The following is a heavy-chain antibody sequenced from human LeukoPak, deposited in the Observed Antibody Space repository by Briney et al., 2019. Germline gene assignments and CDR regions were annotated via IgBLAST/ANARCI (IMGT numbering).Heavy chain of an antibody. CDR3: ARDLRFLFYFDY. J-gene: IGHJ4*02. CDR2: ISYDGSNK. V-gene: IGHV3-30-3*01. Sequence: PGGSLRLSCAASGFTFSSYAMHWVRQAPGKGLEWVAVISYDGSNKYYADSVKGRFTISRDNSKTTLYLHMNSLRAEDTAVYCCARDLRFLFYFDYWGQGTLVTVSS. D-gene: IGHD2/OR15-2a*01. CDR1: GFTFSSYA.